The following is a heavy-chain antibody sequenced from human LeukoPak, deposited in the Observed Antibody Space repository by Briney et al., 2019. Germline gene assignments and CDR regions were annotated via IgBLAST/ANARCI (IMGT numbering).Heavy chain of an antibody. CDR1: GFTFSSYA. J-gene: IGHJ6*03. D-gene: IGHD2-2*01. V-gene: IGHV3-30*01. CDR3: ARDRAYCSSTSCPIENYYYYYLDV. Sequence: GRSLRLSCAASGFTFSSYAMHWVRQAPGKGLEWVAVVSYDGSNKYYADSVKGRFTISRDNSKNTLYLQMNSLRAEDTAVYYCARDRAYCSSTSCPIENYYYYYLDVWGKGTTVTVSS. CDR2: VSYDGSNK.